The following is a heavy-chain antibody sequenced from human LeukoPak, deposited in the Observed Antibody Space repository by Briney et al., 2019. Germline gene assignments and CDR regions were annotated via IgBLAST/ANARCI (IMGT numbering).Heavy chain of an antibody. CDR2: IWYDGSNK. V-gene: IGHV3-33*01. D-gene: IGHD3-22*01. CDR1: GFTFSSYG. Sequence: GGSLRLSCAASGFTFSSYGMHWVRQAPGKGLEWVAVIWYDGSNKYYADSVKGRFTISRDNSKNTLYLQMNSLRAEDTAVYYCARDQISGGYRTAYYYYYGMDVWGQGTTVTVSS. CDR3: ARDQISGGYRTAYYYYYGMDV. J-gene: IGHJ6*02.